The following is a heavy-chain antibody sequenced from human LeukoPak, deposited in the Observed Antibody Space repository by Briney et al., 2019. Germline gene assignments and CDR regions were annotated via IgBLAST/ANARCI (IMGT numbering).Heavy chain of an antibody. CDR3: ARDQRVSPVAVVAAPYFDY. J-gene: IGHJ4*02. CDR2: INPSGGST. Sequence: ASVKVSCKASGYTFTSYYMHWVRQAPGQGLEWMGIINPSGGSTSYAQKFQGRVTMTRDTSTSTVYMELSSLRSDDTAVYYCARDQRVSPVAVVAAPYFDYWGQGTLVTVSS. CDR1: GYTFTSYY. V-gene: IGHV1-46*01. D-gene: IGHD2-15*01.